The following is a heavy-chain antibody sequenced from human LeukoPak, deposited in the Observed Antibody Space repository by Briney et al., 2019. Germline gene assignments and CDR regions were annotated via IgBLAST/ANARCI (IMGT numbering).Heavy chain of an antibody. CDR1: GGSISSGGYS. D-gene: IGHD3-22*01. Sequence: SETLSLTCTVSGGSISSGGYSWSWIRQHPGKGLEWIGYIYYSGSTYYNPSLKSRVTISVDKSKNQFSLKLSSVIAADTAVYYCARNYYDSSGYYYVFDYWGQGTLVTVSS. CDR3: ARNYYDSSGYYYVFDY. V-gene: IGHV4-31*03. J-gene: IGHJ4*02. CDR2: IYYSGST.